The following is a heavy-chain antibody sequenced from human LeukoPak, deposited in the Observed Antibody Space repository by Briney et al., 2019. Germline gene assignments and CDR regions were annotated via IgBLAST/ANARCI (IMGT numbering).Heavy chain of an antibody. J-gene: IGHJ6*03. CDR1: GFTFDDYA. V-gene: IGHV3-9*01. CDR3: ARDRDSTNHYYYYMDV. Sequence: GRSLRLSCAASGFTFDDYAMHWVRQAPGKGLEWVSGISWNSGNIGYADSVQGRFTISRDNAKNSLYLQMNSLRAEDTAVYYCARDRDSTNHYYYYMDVWGKGTTVTVSS. CDR2: ISWNSGNI. D-gene: IGHD4-11*01.